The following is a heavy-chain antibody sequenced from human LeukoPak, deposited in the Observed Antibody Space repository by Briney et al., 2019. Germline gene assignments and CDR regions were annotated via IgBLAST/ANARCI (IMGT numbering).Heavy chain of an antibody. CDR2: ISWDSKSI. J-gene: IGHJ3*02. CDR1: GFTFDESA. CDR3: AKAVAAPGAFDI. V-gene: IGHV3-9*01. D-gene: IGHD6-19*01. Sequence: GRSLRLSCAASGFTFDESAMNWVRQAPGKGLEWVSGISWDSKSIIYADSMKGRFTISRDNAKNSLYLQMNSLRAEDTALYYCAKAVAAPGAFDIWGRGTVVTVSS.